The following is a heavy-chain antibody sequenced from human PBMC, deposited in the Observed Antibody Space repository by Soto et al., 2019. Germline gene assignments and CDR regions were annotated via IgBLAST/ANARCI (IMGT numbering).Heavy chain of an antibody. V-gene: IGHV4-34*01. CDR2: INHSGST. D-gene: IGHD5-18*01. CDR3: ARVRSGYSYGIYYFDY. J-gene: IGHJ4*02. Sequence: SETLSLTCAVYGGSFSGYYWSWIRQPPGKGLEWIGEINHSGSTNYNPSLKSLVTISVDTSKNQFSLKLSSVTAADTAVYYCARVRSGYSYGIYYFDYWGQGTLVTVSS. CDR1: GGSFSGYY.